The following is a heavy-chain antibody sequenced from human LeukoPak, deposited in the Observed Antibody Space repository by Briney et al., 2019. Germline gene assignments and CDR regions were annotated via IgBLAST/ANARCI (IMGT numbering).Heavy chain of an antibody. CDR1: GFTFSSYW. CDR3: ARGGHSYGYYYYYYMDV. V-gene: IGHV3-74*01. CDR2: INSDGSST. Sequence: GGSLRLSCAASGFTFSSYWMSWVRQAPGKGLVWVSRINSDGSSTSYADSVKGRFTISRDNAKNTLYLQMNSLRAEDTAVYYCARGGHSYGYYYYYYMDVWGKGTTVTVSS. J-gene: IGHJ6*03. D-gene: IGHD5-18*01.